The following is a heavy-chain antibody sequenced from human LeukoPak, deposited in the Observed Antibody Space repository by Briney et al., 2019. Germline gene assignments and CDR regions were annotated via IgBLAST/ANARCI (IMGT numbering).Heavy chain of an antibody. J-gene: IGHJ5*02. CDR2: INHSGST. CDR1: GGSFSGYY. CDR3: ARRGAITIFGVGVGNWFDP. D-gene: IGHD3-3*01. Sequence: SETLSLTCAVYGGSFSGYYWSWIRQPPGKGLEWIGEINHSGSTNYNPSLKGRVTISVDTSKNQFSLKLSSVTAADTAVYYCARRGAITIFGVGVGNWFDPWGQGTLVTVSS. V-gene: IGHV4-34*01.